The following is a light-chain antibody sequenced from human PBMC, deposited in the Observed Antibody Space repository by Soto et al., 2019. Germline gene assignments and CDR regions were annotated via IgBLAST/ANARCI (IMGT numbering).Light chain of an antibody. CDR3: QQYNKWPQT. V-gene: IGKV3-15*01. J-gene: IGKJ1*01. Sequence: EAVLTQSPATLSVFPGERATLSFSAGQSVATNLAWYQQRPGQAPRLLIYGASKRAIGLPARFSGSGSGTEFTLTITSLQSEDFAVYYCQQYNKWPQTFGQGTKVDNK. CDR1: QSVATN. CDR2: GAS.